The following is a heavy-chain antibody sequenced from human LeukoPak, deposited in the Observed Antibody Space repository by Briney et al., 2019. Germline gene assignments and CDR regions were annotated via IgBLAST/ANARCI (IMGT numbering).Heavy chain of an antibody. CDR3: ARAIDDSSGYSDYHGMDV. CDR1: GYTFTGYY. V-gene: IGHV1-2*02. D-gene: IGHD3-22*01. Sequence: GASVKVSCKASGYTFTGYYMHWVRQAPGQGLEWMGWINPNSGGTNYAQKFQGRVTMTRDTSISTAYMELSRLRSDDTAVYYCARAIDDSSGYSDYHGMDVWGQGTTVTVSS. CDR2: INPNSGGT. J-gene: IGHJ6*02.